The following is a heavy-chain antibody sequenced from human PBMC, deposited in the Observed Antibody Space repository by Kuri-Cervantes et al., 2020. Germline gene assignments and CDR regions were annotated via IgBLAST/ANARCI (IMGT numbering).Heavy chain of an antibody. V-gene: IGHV3-30*03. J-gene: IGHJ6*02. CDR2: ISYDGSNK. CDR3: ARDANVYYYYGMDV. CDR1: GFTLSSYG. Sequence: GESLKISCAASGFTLSSYGMHWVRQAPGKGLEWVAVISYDGSNKYYADSVKGRFTISRDNSKSTLYLQMNSLRAEDTAVSYCARDANVYYYYGMDVWGQGTTVTVSS.